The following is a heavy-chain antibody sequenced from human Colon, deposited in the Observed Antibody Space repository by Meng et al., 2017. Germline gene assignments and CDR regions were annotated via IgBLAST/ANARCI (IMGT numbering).Heavy chain of an antibody. Sequence: SETLSLTCTVPGGSISSSSYYWGWIRQPPGKGLEWIGSIYYSGSTYYNPSLKSRVTISVDTSKNQFSLKLSSVTAADTAVYYCARDPIRGVIIGGWEDYWGQGTLVTVSS. CDR3: ARDPIRGVIIGGWEDY. J-gene: IGHJ4*02. V-gene: IGHV4-39*07. D-gene: IGHD3-10*01. CDR1: GGSISSSSYY. CDR2: IYYSGST.